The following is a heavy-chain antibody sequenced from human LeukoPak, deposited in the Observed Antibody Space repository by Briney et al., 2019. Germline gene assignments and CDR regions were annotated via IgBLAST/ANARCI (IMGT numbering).Heavy chain of an antibody. D-gene: IGHD1-14*01. CDR1: GFTFSSYA. Sequence: PGRSLRLSCAASGFTFSSYAMHWVRQAPGKGLEWVAVISYDGSNKYYADSVKGRFTISRDNSKNTLYLQMNSLRAEDTAVYYCAKVRVRGPERAFDIWGQGTMVTVSS. V-gene: IGHV3-30-3*01. CDR3: AKVRVRGPERAFDI. J-gene: IGHJ3*02. CDR2: ISYDGSNK.